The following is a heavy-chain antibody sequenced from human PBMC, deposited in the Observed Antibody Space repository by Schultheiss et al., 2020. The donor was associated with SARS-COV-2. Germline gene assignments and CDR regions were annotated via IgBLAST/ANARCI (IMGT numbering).Heavy chain of an antibody. CDR2: IYTSGST. J-gene: IGHJ6*02. V-gene: IGHV4-61*02. CDR1: GGSISSGGYY. Sequence: SQTLSLTCTVSGGSISSGGYYWSWIRQLPGKGLEWIGRIYTSGSTNYNPSLKSRVTMSVDTSKNQFSLKLSSVTAADKAVYYCARWGQGMTTDGLYYYYGMDVWGQGTTVTVSS. CDR3: ARWGQGMTTDGLYYYYGMDV. D-gene: IGHD4-11*01.